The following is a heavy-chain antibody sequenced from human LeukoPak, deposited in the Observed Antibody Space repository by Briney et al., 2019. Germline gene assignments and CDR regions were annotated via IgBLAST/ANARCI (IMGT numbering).Heavy chain of an antibody. V-gene: IGHV3-66*01. J-gene: IGHJ3*02. CDR1: GFTVSSNY. CDR2: IYSGGST. CDR3: ARNMDDFWSGTNDAFDI. Sequence: PGGSLRLSCAASGFTVSSNYMSWVRQAPGKGLDWVSVIYSGGSTYYADSVKGRFTISRDNSKNTLYLQMNSLRAEDTAVYYCARNMDDFWSGTNDAFDIWGQGTMVTVSS. D-gene: IGHD3-3*01.